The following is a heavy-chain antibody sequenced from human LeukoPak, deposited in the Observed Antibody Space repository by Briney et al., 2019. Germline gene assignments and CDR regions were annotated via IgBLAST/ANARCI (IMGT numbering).Heavy chain of an antibody. J-gene: IGHJ4*02. Sequence: GGSLRCSCAAYVFTFNNYAMNWVRQATGIGLEWVSSISEGGENTHYADSVKGQFTISRDNSQSTLFLQMTSLRAEDTAVYYCAKQWVDCWGQGTLVTVSS. V-gene: IGHV3-23*01. CDR3: AKQWVDC. CDR1: VFTFNNYA. CDR2: ISEGGENT. D-gene: IGHD1-26*01.